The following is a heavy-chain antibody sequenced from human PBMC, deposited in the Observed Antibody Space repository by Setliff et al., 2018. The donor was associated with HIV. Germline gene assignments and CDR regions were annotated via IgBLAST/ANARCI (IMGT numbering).Heavy chain of an antibody. Sequence: SETLSLTCTVSGGSIRSSSYYWGWIRQPPGKGLEWIGNIFYSGSIYYNPSLKSRVTISVDTSKNQFSLKLSSVTAADTAVYYCATYADRESNRFDPWGQGILVTVSS. V-gene: IGHV4-39*01. J-gene: IGHJ5*02. CDR2: IFYSGSI. CDR3: ATYADRESNRFDP. D-gene: IGHD3-10*01. CDR1: GGSIRSSSYY.